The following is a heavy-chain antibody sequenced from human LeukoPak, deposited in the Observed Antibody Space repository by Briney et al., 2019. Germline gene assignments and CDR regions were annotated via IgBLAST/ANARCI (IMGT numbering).Heavy chain of an antibody. CDR3: ARGGVGFFDY. J-gene: IGHJ4*02. CDR2: INSDGSSA. V-gene: IGHV3-74*01. CDR1: GFTFSDYW. Sequence: GGSLRLSCAASGFTFSDYWIHWVRQAPGKGLVWVSHINSDGSSATYADSVKGRLTISRDKAKNTVYLQMNSLRVEDTAVYYCARGGVGFFDYWGQGALVTVSS. D-gene: IGHD3-16*01.